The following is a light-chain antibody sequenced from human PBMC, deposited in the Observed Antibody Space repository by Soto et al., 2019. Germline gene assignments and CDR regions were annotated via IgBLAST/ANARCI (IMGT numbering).Light chain of an antibody. CDR1: QSISSN. Sequence: EIVMTQSPATLSVSPGERATLSCRASQSISSNLAWYQQKPGQAPRLLVYGASTRATGIPAGFSGSGSGTDFTLTISRLEPEDFAVYYCQQYTDWPLTFGQGTKVDIK. V-gene: IGKV3-15*01. J-gene: IGKJ1*01. CDR3: QQYTDWPLT. CDR2: GAS.